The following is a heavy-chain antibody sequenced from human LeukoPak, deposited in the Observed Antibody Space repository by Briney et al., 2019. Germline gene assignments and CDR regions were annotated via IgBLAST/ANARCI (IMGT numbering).Heavy chain of an antibody. CDR2: IYYPGST. J-gene: IGHJ5*02. CDR1: GGSIINTNYY. CDR3: AGQPWGYHSWFDP. V-gene: IGHV4-39*01. D-gene: IGHD5-12*01. Sequence: SETLSLTCTVSGGSIINTNYYWAWIRQLPGRGLEWMGGIYYPGSTYCKPSLKSRLTISIDTSNNQFFLKLTSVTAEDTAVYYCAGQPWGYHSWFDPWGQGSLVTVSS.